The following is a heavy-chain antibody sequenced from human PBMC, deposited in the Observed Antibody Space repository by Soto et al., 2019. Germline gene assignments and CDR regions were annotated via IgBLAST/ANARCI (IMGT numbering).Heavy chain of an antibody. CDR2: TDHRGDT. CDR3: AREAGALDH. Sequence: SETLSLTCDVCGWSLSDYHWTWIRQSPGKGLEWIGETDHRGDTNYNPSLKSRLTVSVDTSKKQFSLKLRSVTAADTAIYYCAREAGALDHWGQGTQVTVSS. J-gene: IGHJ4*02. CDR1: GWSLSDYH. D-gene: IGHD1-26*01. V-gene: IGHV4-34*01.